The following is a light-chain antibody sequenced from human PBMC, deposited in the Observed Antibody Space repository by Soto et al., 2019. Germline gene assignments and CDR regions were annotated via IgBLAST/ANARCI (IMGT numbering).Light chain of an antibody. Sequence: DIQMTQSPSSLSASVGDRVTITCRASQSLTKYLNWYQQKPGKAPRLLIYAASSLQGGVPSRFSGSGSVTDFTLTISSLQPEDYATYYCQQSYSFPYTFGQGTKVDIK. CDR1: QSLTKY. CDR3: QQSYSFPYT. CDR2: AAS. J-gene: IGKJ2*01. V-gene: IGKV1-39*01.